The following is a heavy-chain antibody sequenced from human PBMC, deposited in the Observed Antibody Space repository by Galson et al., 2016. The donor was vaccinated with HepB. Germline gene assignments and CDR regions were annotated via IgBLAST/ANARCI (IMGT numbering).Heavy chain of an antibody. Sequence: SVKVSCKASGYTFTSYAMHWVRQAPGQRLEWMGWINAGNGNTKYSQKFQGRVTITRDTSARTAYMELSSLRPEDTAVYYCARWCSSTSCHGGMDVWGQGTTVTVSS. CDR1: GYTFTSYA. CDR3: ARWCSSTSCHGGMDV. D-gene: IGHD2-2*01. CDR2: INAGNGNT. J-gene: IGHJ6*02. V-gene: IGHV1-3*01.